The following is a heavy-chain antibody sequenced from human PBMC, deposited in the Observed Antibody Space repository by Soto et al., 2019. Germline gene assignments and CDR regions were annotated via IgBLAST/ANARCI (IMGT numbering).Heavy chain of an antibody. CDR1: GFTFSSYA. CDR2: ISGSGGST. J-gene: IGHJ3*02. CDR3: AKDIVVVVAATPIPGAFDI. V-gene: IGHV3-23*01. D-gene: IGHD2-15*01. Sequence: PGGSLRLSCAASGFTFSSYAMSWVRQAPGKGLEWVSAISGSGGSTYYADSVKGRFTISRDNSKNTLYLQMNSLRAEDTAVYYCAKDIVVVVAATPIPGAFDIWGQGTMVTVSS.